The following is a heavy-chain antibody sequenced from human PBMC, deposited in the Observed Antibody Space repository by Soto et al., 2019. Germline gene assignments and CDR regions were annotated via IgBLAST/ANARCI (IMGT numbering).Heavy chain of an antibody. D-gene: IGHD3-10*01. CDR3: ARGGGFFDY. V-gene: IGHV3-48*02. J-gene: IGHJ4*02. CDR2: ISISSSTR. CDR1: GLTFSRYW. Sequence: GGSLRLSCEASGLTFSRYWMTWVRQAPGKGLEWVSYISISSSTRYYADSVRGRFTISRDNAKNSLYLQMNSLRDEDTAVYYCARGGGFFDYWGQGTLVTVSS.